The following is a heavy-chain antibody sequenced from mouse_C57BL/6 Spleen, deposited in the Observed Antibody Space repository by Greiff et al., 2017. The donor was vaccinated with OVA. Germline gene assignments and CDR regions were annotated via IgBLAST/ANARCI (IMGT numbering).Heavy chain of an antibody. CDR3: AEVTVAYAMDY. D-gene: IGHD1-1*01. CDR2: IWGDGST. Sequence: VQLQESGPGLVAPSQSLSITCTVSGFSLTSSGVSWVRQPPGKGLEWLGVIWGDGSTDYHSALISRLSISKDNAKSQVFLKLNSLQTDDTATYYCAEVTVAYAMDYWGQGTSVTVSS. CDR1: GFSLTSSG. J-gene: IGHJ4*01. V-gene: IGHV2-3*01.